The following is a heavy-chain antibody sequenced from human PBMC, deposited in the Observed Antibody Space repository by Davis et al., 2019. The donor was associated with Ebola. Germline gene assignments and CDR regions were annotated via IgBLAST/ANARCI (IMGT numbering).Heavy chain of an antibody. D-gene: IGHD2/OR15-2a*01. Sequence: AASVKVSCKASGYTFTSYGITWVRQAPGQGLEWMGWINPHNGNTNYAQKLQGRVTMTTDTSTSTAYMELRSLRSDDTAVYYCASAFLGGYFDYWGQGTLVTVSS. CDR1: GYTFTSYG. CDR2: INPHNGNT. V-gene: IGHV1-18*04. CDR3: ASAFLGGYFDY. J-gene: IGHJ4*02.